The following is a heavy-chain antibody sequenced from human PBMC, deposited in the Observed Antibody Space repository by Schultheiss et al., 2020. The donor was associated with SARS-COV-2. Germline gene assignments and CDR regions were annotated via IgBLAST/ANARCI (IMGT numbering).Heavy chain of an antibody. Sequence: SVKVSCKASGGTFSSYAISWVRQAPGQGLEWMGGIIPIFGTANYAQKLQGRVTMTTDTSTSTAYMELRSLRSDDTAVYYCARRDFWSGYSPLDYWGQGTLVTVSS. CDR2: IIPIFGTA. V-gene: IGHV1-69*05. CDR3: ARRDFWSGYSPLDY. CDR1: GGTFSSYA. D-gene: IGHD3-3*01. J-gene: IGHJ4*02.